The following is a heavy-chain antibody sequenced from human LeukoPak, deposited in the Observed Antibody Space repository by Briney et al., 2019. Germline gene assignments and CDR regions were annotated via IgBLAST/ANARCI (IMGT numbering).Heavy chain of an antibody. V-gene: IGHV1-2*02. D-gene: IGHD7-27*01. CDR1: GYTFTGYY. CDR2: INPNSGGT. J-gene: IGHJ5*02. Sequence: ASVKVSCKASGYTFTGYYMHWVRQAPGQGLEWMGWINPNSGGTNYAQKFQGRVTMTRDTYISTAYMELSRLRSDDTAVYYCARGGDPRRENWFDPWGQGTLVTVSS. CDR3: ARGGDPRRENWFDP.